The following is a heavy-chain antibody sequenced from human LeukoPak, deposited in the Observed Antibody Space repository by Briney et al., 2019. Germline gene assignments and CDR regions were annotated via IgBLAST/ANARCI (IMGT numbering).Heavy chain of an antibody. J-gene: IGHJ6*03. D-gene: IGHD5-18*01. CDR3: ARHGHRDTSLFSVSSYYYYMDV. CDR1: GYTFTNYW. V-gene: IGHV5-51*01. Sequence: GESLKISCKGSGYTFTNYWIGWVRQRPGKGLEWMGIIYPDDSDTRYSPSFQGQVTISADKSLNTAYLQWSSLQASDTAMYYCARHGHRDTSLFSVSSYYYYMDVWGKGATVTASS. CDR2: IYPDDSDT.